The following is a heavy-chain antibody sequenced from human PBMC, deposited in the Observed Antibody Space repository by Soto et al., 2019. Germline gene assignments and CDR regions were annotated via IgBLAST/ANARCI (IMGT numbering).Heavy chain of an antibody. Sequence: SETLSLTCTVSGGSISSSSYYWGWIRQPPGKGLEWIGSIYYSGSTYYNPSLKSRVTISVDTSKNQFSLKLSSVTAADTAVYYCAALGGYCSSTSCYAGGDCWGQGTLVTVSS. J-gene: IGHJ4*02. CDR1: GGSISSSSYY. V-gene: IGHV4-39*01. D-gene: IGHD2-2*01. CDR3: AALGGYCSSTSCYAGGDC. CDR2: IYYSGST.